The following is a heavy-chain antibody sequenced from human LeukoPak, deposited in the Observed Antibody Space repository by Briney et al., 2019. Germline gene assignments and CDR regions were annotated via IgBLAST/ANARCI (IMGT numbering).Heavy chain of an antibody. Sequence: PSETLSLTCTVSGGPITSSRHYWGWIRQPPGKGLEWIGSLLYSGNTYYNPSLTSRITIRIDTSKNQFTLKLSYETDADTAVYYCARQDMVLLPAALLSPPVGWFGPWGQGTLVTVSS. J-gene: IGHJ5*02. CDR1: GGPITSSRHY. CDR2: LLYSGNT. V-gene: IGHV4-39*01. D-gene: IGHD2-2*01. CDR3: ARQDMVLLPAALLSPPVGWFGP.